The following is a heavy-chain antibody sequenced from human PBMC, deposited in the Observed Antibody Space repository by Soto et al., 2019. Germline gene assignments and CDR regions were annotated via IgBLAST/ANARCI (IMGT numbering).Heavy chain of an antibody. Sequence: QVQLVQSGSEVKKPGSSVKVSCKASGGTFSDFTLSWLRQAPGRGLEWMGGIIPMIGATNNAQKLKGRLTITADKSTGTVYMELNSLRSDDTAVYYCASYWSAVTLYGAFDIWGQGTEVTVSP. D-gene: IGHD3-3*01. CDR1: GGTFSDFT. CDR2: IIPMIGAT. J-gene: IGHJ3*02. CDR3: ASYWSAVTLYGAFDI. V-gene: IGHV1-69*06.